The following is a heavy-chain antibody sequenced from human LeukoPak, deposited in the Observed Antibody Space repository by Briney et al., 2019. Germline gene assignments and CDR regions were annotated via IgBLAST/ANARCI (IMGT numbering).Heavy chain of an antibody. Sequence: GGSLRLSCAASGFTFSSYAMHWVRQAPGKGLEWVAVISYDGSNKYYADSVKGRFTISRDNAKKSLFLQMSSLGAEDTAVYYCARDEIWGQGTMVTVSS. CDR3: ARDEI. CDR2: ISYDGSNK. CDR1: GFTFSSYA. V-gene: IGHV3-30-3*01. J-gene: IGHJ3*02.